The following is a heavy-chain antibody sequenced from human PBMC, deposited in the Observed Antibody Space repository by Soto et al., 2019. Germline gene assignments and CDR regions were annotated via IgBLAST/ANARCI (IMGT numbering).Heavy chain of an antibody. J-gene: IGHJ4*02. CDR1: GGSISSGGYY. Sequence: TLSLTCTVSGGSISSGGYYWSWIRQHPGKGLEWIGYIYYSGSTYYNPSLKSRVTISVDTSKNQFSLRLSSVTAADTAVYYCARISIAARRTDYWGQGTLVTVSS. CDR3: ARISIAARRTDY. V-gene: IGHV4-31*03. D-gene: IGHD6-6*01. CDR2: IYYSGST.